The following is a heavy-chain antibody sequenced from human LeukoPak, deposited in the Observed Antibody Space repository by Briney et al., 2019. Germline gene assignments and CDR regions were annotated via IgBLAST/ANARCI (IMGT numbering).Heavy chain of an antibody. CDR2: IYYSGST. D-gene: IGHD6-19*01. V-gene: IGHV4-59*08. J-gene: IGHJ5*02. CDR1: GGSISSYY. CDR3: ARGSGRDWFDP. Sequence: PSETLSLTCTVSGGSISSYYWSWIRQPPGKGLEWIGHIYYSGSTNYNPSLESRVTISVDTSKNQFSLKLSSVTAADTAVYYCARGSGRDWFDPWGQGTLVTVSS.